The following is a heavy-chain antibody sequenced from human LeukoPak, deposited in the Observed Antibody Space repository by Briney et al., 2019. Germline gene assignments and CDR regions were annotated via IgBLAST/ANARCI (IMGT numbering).Heavy chain of an antibody. CDR3: ARAPPYSSASWGYYGMDV. D-gene: IGHD6-6*01. J-gene: IGHJ6*02. CDR2: IWYDGSNK. CDR1: GFIFSSYG. V-gene: IGHV3-33*01. Sequence: GGSLRLSCAASGFIFSSYGMNWVRQAPGKGLEWVAVIWYDGSNKYYADSVKGRFTISRDNSKNTLYLQMNSLRAEDTAVYYCARAPPYSSASWGYYGMDVWGQGTTVTVSS.